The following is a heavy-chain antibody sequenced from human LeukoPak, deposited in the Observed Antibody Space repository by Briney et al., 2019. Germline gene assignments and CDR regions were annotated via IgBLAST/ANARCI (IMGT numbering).Heavy chain of an antibody. CDR1: GFPFSSYG. J-gene: IGHJ4*02. CDR2: LYYDGSNK. Sequence: GGSLSLSCAAPGFPFSSYGMNWVRQAQGKGLGWVAVLYYDGSNKYYADSVKGRFTISRDNSKNTLYLQMNSLRAEDTAVYYCAKSDGSYYYDSSGGYFDYWGQGTLVTVSS. V-gene: IGHV3-30*18. CDR3: AKSDGSYYYDSSGGYFDY. D-gene: IGHD3-22*01.